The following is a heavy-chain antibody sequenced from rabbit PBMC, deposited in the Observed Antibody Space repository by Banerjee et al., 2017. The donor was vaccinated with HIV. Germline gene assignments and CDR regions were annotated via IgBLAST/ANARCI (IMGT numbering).Heavy chain of an antibody. CDR1: GFSFTTSYY. J-gene: IGHJ4*01. Sequence: QEQLVESGGGLVQPEGSLTLTCTASGFSFTTSYYMCWVRQAPGKGLDLIACIWTGSGKSYYASWAKGRFTISKTSSTTVTLQMTSLTAANTATYFCARDSYGDDGYYLNLWGPGTLVTVS. CDR3: ARDSYGDDGYYLNL. V-gene: IGHV1S45*01. D-gene: IGHD2-1*01. CDR2: IWTGSGKS.